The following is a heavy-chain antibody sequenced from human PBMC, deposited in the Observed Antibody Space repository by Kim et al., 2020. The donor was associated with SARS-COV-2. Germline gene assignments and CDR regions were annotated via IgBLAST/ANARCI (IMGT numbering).Heavy chain of an antibody. J-gene: IGHJ5*02. CDR1: GFTLSSFA. Sequence: GGSLRLSCAASGFTLSSFAMRWVRQAPGKGLEWVSTLTVTATTYYADSLKGRFTISRDTSKNTLYLQMNRLRVEDTAMYYCTRGSSTGCSPMDPWGQGTLVTVST. V-gene: IGHV3-23*01. CDR2: LTVTATT. D-gene: IGHD3-9*01. CDR3: TRGSSTGCSPMDP.